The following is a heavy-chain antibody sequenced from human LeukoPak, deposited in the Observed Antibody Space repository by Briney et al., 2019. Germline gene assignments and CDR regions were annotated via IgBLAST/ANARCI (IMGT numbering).Heavy chain of an antibody. D-gene: IGHD5-24*01. V-gene: IGHV5-51*01. CDR1: GYSFTSYW. CDR2: INPGDSDT. Sequence: GESLKISCKGYGYSFTSYWIGWVRQMPGKGLEWMGIINPGDSDTRYSPSFQGQVTISADKSISTAYLQWSSLKASDTAMYYCARRRDHWYFGLWGRGTLVTVSS. CDR3: ARRRDHWYFGL. J-gene: IGHJ2*01.